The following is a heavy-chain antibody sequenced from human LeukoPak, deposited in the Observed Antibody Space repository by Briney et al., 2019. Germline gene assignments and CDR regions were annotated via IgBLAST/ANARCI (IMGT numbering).Heavy chain of an antibody. J-gene: IGHJ4*02. V-gene: IGHV4-34*01. CDR3: ARDHGFWSGYSYY. D-gene: IGHD3-3*01. CDR2: INHSGST. Sequence: DPSETLSLTCAVYGGSFSGYYWSWIRQPPGKGLEWIGEINHSGSTNYNPSLKSRVTISVDTSKNQFSLKLSSVTAADTAVYYCARDHGFWSGYSYYWGQGTLVTVSS. CDR1: GGSFSGYY.